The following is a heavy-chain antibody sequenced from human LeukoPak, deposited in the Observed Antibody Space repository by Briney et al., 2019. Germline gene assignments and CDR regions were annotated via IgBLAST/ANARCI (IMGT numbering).Heavy chain of an antibody. Sequence: ASVKVSCKASGYTFTSYYMHWVRQAPGQGLEWMGIINPSGGSTSYAQKFQGRVTMTRDTSTSTVYMELSSLRSEDTAVYYCARAYMREGGSYYFVYWGQGTLVTVSS. V-gene: IGHV1-46*01. CDR3: ARAYMREGGSYYFVY. CDR1: GYTFTSYY. J-gene: IGHJ4*02. CDR2: INPSGGST. D-gene: IGHD1-26*01.